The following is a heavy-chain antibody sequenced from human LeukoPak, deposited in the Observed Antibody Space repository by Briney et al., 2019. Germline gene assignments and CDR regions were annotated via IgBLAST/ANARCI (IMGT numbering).Heavy chain of an antibody. Sequence: GGSLRLSCAASGFTFGAYTMNWVRQAPGKGLEWVTCIFSRSESILYADSVKGRFTISRDNAKNSLYLQMNSLRAEDTAVYYCARDLRIAAASNWFDPWGQGTLVTVSS. CDR2: IFSRSESI. V-gene: IGHV3-21*01. CDR3: ARDLRIAAASNWFDP. CDR1: GFTFGAYT. J-gene: IGHJ5*02. D-gene: IGHD6-13*01.